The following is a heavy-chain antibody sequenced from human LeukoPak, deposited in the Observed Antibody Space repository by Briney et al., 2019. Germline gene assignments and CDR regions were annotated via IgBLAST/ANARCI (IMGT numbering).Heavy chain of an antibody. D-gene: IGHD3-22*01. CDR3: ARGEPYYYDSSGYYSGMGFDP. CDR1: GFTFINYG. CDR2: ISYDGSNK. V-gene: IGHV3-30*03. J-gene: IGHJ5*02. Sequence: GGSLRLSCAASGFTFINYGMHWVRQAPGKGLEWVAVISYDGSNKYYADSVKGRFTISRDNSKNTLYLQMNSLRAEDTAVYYCARGEPYYYDSSGYYSGMGFDPWGQGTLVTVSS.